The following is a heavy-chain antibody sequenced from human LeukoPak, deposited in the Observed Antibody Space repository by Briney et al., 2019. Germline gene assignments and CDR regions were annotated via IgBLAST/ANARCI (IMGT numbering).Heavy chain of an antibody. CDR3: ARRSSWTNYEYFQH. J-gene: IGHJ1*01. V-gene: IGHV4-34*01. D-gene: IGHD6-13*01. CDR2: INHSGST. CDR1: GGSFSGYY. Sequence: PSETLSLTCAVYGGSFSGYYWSWIRQPPGKGLEWIGEINHSGSTSYNPSLKSRVTISVDTSKNQFSLKLSSVTAADTAVYYCARRSSWTNYEYFQHWGQGTLVTVSS.